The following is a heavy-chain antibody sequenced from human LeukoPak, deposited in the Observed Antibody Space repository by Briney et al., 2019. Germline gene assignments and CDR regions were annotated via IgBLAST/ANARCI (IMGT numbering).Heavy chain of an antibody. CDR3: AKIPTSLGYCSSTSCLDDYYYMDV. V-gene: IGHV3-23*01. CDR1: GFTLSSYA. Sequence: SGGSLRLSCAASGFTLSSYAMSWVRQAPGRGLEWVSAISGSGGSTYYADSVKGRFTISRDNSKNTLYLQMNSLRAEDTAVYYCAKIPTSLGYCSSTSCLDDYYYMDVWGKGTTVTVSS. D-gene: IGHD2-2*01. J-gene: IGHJ6*03. CDR2: ISGSGGST.